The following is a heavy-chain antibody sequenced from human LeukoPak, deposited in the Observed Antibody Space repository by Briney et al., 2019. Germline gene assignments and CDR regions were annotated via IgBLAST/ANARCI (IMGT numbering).Heavy chain of an antibody. CDR2: INSDGITT. CDR1: GFTFSSYW. V-gene: IGHV3-74*01. Sequence: GGSLILSCAASGFTFSSYWMHWVRQAPGKELVWVSRINSDGITTSYADSVKGRFTISRDNAKNTLYLQMNSLRAEDTAVYYCARDGTFYYGSGSYYNPNWFDPWGQGTLVTVSS. J-gene: IGHJ5*02. CDR3: ARDGTFYYGSGSYYNPNWFDP. D-gene: IGHD3-10*01.